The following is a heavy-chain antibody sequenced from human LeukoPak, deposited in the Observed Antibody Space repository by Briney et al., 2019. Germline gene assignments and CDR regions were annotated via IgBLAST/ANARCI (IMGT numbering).Heavy chain of an antibody. D-gene: IGHD4-17*01. V-gene: IGHV3-74*01. Sequence: GGSLRLSCAVSGFTVSTYWMHWVRQGPEKGLVWVSRIKSDGSGTSFADSVKGRFTISRDNVENTVYLQMNSLRAEDTAVYYCARATVTRWFDPWGQGTLVTVSS. CDR3: ARATVTRWFDP. CDR1: GFTVSTYW. J-gene: IGHJ5*02. CDR2: IKSDGSGT.